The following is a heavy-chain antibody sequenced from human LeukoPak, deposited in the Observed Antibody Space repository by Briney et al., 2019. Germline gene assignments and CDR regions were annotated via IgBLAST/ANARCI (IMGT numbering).Heavy chain of an antibody. CDR2: MNPNSGNT. V-gene: IGHV1-8*01. CDR1: GCTFTSYD. D-gene: IGHD1-14*01. J-gene: IGHJ4*02. CDR3: ARGTGPDY. Sequence: ASVKVSCKASGCTFTSYDINWVRQATGHGLEWMGWMNPNSGNTGYAQKFQGRVTMTIKTSVSTAYMELTSLRSEDTAVYYCARGTGPDYWGQGTLVTVSS.